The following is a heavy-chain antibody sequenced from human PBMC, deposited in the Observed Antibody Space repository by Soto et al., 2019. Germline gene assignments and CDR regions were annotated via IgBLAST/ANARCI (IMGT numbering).Heavy chain of an antibody. D-gene: IGHD6-6*01. CDR2: IIPIFGTA. J-gene: IGHJ4*02. CDR1: GGTFSSYA. CDR3: PRELSEYSSSYLDY. Sequence: SVEVSCKASGGTFSSYAISWVRQAPGQGLEWMGGIIPIFGTANYAQKFQGRVTITADESTSTAYMELSSLRSEDTAVYYCPRELSEYSSSYLDYWGQGTLVTVSS. V-gene: IGHV1-69*13.